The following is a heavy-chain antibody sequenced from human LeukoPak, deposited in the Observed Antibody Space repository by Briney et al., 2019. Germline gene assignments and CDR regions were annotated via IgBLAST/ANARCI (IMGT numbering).Heavy chain of an antibody. J-gene: IGHJ4*02. CDR1: GGSISSYY. D-gene: IGHD6-13*01. CDR2: IYYSGST. CDR3: ARMLAAAESLDY. Sequence: SETLSLTCTVSGGSISSYYWSWIRQPPGKGLEWIGYIYYSGSTNYNPSLKSRVTISVDTSKNQFSLKLSSVTAADTAVYYCARMLAAAESLDYWGQGALVTVSS. V-gene: IGHV4-59*01.